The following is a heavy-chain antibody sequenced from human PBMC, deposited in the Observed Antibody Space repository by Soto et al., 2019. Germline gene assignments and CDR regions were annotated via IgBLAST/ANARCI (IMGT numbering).Heavy chain of an antibody. Sequence: SETLSLTCTVSDGSVSSGGYYWSWVRQHPGKGLEWVGSIYYSGSTYYNPSLKSRVTISVDTSKNQFSLKLSSVTAADTAVYYCARQVGAGLLWFGELLPDYYGMDVWGQGTTVTVSS. CDR2: IYYSGST. D-gene: IGHD3-10*01. CDR1: DGSVSSGGYY. CDR3: ARQVGAGLLWFGELLPDYYGMDV. V-gene: IGHV4-39*01. J-gene: IGHJ6*02.